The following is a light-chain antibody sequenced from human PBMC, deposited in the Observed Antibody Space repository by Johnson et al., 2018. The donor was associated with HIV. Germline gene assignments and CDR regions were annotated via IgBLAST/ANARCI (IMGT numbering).Light chain of an antibody. CDR3: GTWDSRLTAYV. CDR2: DNT. V-gene: IGLV1-51*01. CDR1: SSKIENNY. J-gene: IGLJ1*01. Sequence: QPVLTQPPSVSAAPGQRVTISCSGNSSKIENNYVSWYQQFPERAPKLLIYDNTKRPSGIPDRFSGSKSDTSAPLAITGLQTGDAADYYCGTWDSRLTAYVIGTGTKVTV.